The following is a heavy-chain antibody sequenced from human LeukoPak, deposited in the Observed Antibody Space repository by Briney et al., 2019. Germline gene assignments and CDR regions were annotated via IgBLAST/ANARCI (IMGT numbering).Heavy chain of an antibody. CDR1: GGSVSSGSYY. CDR3: ARDLYGDYPDP. Sequence: SETLSLTCTVSGGSVSSGSYYWSWIRQPPGKGLEWIGYIYYSGSTYYNPSLKSRVTISVDTSKNQFSLKLSSVTAADTAVYYCARDLYGDYPDPWGQGTLVTVSS. V-gene: IGHV4-61*01. D-gene: IGHD4-17*01. CDR2: IYYSGST. J-gene: IGHJ5*02.